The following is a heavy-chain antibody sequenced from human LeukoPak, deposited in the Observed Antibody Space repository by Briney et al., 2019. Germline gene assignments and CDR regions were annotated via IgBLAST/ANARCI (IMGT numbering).Heavy chain of an antibody. CDR3: ARGTLGIYFDY. CDR2: IYYSGST. J-gene: IGHJ4*02. Sequence: PSETLSLTCTVSGGSISSSYSYWGWIRQPPGKGLEWIGNIYYSGSTYYSPSLKSRVTISVDTSKNQFSLKLSSVTAADTAVYYCARGTLGIYFDYWGQGTPVTVSS. V-gene: IGHV4-39*07. CDR1: GGSISSSYSY.